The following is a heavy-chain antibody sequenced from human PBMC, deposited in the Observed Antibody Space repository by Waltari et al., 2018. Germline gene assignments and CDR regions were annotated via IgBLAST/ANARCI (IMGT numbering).Heavy chain of an antibody. V-gene: IGHV3-33*08. CDR1: GFTFSSYA. D-gene: IGHD6-19*01. CDR3: ARAHSYIAVAGNHYYYYGMDV. J-gene: IGHJ6*02. Sequence: VQLLESGGGLVQPGGSLRLSCAASGFTFSSYAMSWVRQDPGKGLEWVEVIWYDGSNKYYAASVKGRFTISRDNSKNPLYLQMNSLRAEDTAVYYCARAHSYIAVAGNHYYYYGMDVWGQGTTVTVSS. CDR2: IWYDGSNK.